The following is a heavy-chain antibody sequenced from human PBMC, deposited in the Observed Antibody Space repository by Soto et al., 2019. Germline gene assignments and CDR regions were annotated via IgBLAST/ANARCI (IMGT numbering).Heavy chain of an antibody. CDR3: ARWGKIAAAGTGYYYYYGMDV. CDR2: ISAYNGNT. J-gene: IGHJ6*02. Sequence: ASVNVSCKASGYTFTSYGISWVRQAPGQGLEWMGWISAYNGNTNYAQKLQGRVTMTTDTSTSTAYMELRSLRSDDTAVYYCARWGKIAAAGTGYYYYYGMDVWGQGTTVTVSS. V-gene: IGHV1-18*01. D-gene: IGHD6-13*01. CDR1: GYTFTSYG.